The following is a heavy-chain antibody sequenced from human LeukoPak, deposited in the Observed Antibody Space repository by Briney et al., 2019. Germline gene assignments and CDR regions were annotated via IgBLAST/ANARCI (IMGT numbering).Heavy chain of an antibody. D-gene: IGHD3-22*01. V-gene: IGHV3-23*01. CDR1: GFTISSYG. CDR3: AKYYDSSGFVGGEHDY. CDR2: ISGRAGAGNT. J-gene: IGHJ4*02. Sequence: GGSLRLSCAASGFTISSYGMNWVRQAPGKGLEWVSGISGRAGAGNTYYADSVKGRFTISRDNSKNTLYLQMNSLRAEDTAVYYCAKYYDSSGFVGGEHDYWGQGTLVTVSS.